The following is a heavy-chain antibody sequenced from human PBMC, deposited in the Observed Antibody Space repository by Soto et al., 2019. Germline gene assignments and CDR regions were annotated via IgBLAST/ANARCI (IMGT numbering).Heavy chain of an antibody. CDR2: IIPIFGTA. D-gene: IGHD5-12*01. J-gene: IGHJ6*02. V-gene: IGHV1-69*13. CDR3: ARGPLATNYYYYYYGMDV. CDR1: GGTFSSYA. Sequence: SVKVSCKASGGTFSSYAISWVRQAPGQGLEWMGGIIPIFGTANYAQKFQGRVTITADESTSTAYMELSSLRSEDTAVYYCARGPLATNYYYYYYGMDVWGQGTTVTVSS.